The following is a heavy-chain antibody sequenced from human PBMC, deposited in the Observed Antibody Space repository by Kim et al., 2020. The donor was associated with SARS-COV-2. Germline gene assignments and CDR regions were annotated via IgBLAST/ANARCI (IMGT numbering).Heavy chain of an antibody. D-gene: IGHD3-16*02. Sequence: SRTGGSTYYANSVKGRFTISRDNSKNTLYLQMGSLRAEDMAVYYCASRYYWGQGTLVTVSS. CDR3: ASRYY. J-gene: IGHJ4*02. CDR2: SRTGGST. V-gene: IGHV3-64*01.